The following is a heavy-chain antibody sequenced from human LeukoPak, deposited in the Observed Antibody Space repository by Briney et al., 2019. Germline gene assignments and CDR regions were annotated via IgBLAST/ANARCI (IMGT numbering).Heavy chain of an antibody. CDR1: GGSISSYY. CDR3: AGAAYYYYGMDV. CDR2: IYYSGST. J-gene: IGHJ6*02. Sequence: SETLSLTCTVSGGSISSYYWSWIRQPPGKGLEWIGYIYYSGSTNYNPSLKSRVTISVDTSKNQFSLKLSSVTAADTAVYYCAGAAYYYYGMDVWGQGTLVTVSS. V-gene: IGHV4-59*01.